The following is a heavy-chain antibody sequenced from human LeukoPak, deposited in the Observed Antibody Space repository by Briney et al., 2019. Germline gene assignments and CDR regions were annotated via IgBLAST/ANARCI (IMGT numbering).Heavy chain of an antibody. CDR1: GGSISSGVYY. CDR3: ARDAVPYSA. D-gene: IGHD2-15*01. V-gene: IGHV4-61*08. Sequence: SETLSLTWNVSGGSISSGVYYWGWIRQPPGKGLESIVCIYYSGGTKYNPSINSRDPISIDTSNNQFSLKLNSATAADTDVYYCARDAVPYSAWGQGTLVTVSS. CDR2: IYYSGGT. J-gene: IGHJ5*02.